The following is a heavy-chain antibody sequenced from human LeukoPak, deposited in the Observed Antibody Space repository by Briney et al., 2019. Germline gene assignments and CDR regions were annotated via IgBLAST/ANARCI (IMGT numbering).Heavy chain of an antibody. CDR3: ARQDADLDY. J-gene: IGHJ4*02. Sequence: EASVKVSCKASGYTFTGYYIYWVRQAPGQGLEWMGWINPNSDDTSYAQKFQGRVTMTRDTSVSTAYMELSRLTSDDTAVYYCARQDADLDYWGQGTLVTVSS. V-gene: IGHV1-2*02. CDR2: INPNSDDT. CDR1: GYTFTGYY.